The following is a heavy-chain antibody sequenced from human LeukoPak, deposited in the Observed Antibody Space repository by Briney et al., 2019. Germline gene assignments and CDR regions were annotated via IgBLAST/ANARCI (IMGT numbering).Heavy chain of an antibody. J-gene: IGHJ4*02. V-gene: IGHV3-30*18. CDR1: GFTFSSYG. Sequence: GGSLRLSCAASGFTFSSYGMHWVRQAPGKGLEWVAVISYDGSNKYYADSVKGRFTISRDNSKNTLYLRMNSLRAEDTAVYYCAKADSSGFDYWGQGTLVTVSS. D-gene: IGHD3-22*01. CDR2: ISYDGSNK. CDR3: AKADSSGFDY.